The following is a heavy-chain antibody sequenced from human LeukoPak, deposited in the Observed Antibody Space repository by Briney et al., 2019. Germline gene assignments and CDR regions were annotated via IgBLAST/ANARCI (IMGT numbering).Heavy chain of an antibody. CDR1: GYSISSGYY. V-gene: IGHV4-38-2*02. J-gene: IGHJ4*02. D-gene: IGHD3-22*01. CDR3: ARVTGYMIEDYFDY. CDR2: IYHSGRT. Sequence: SETLSLTCTVSGYSISSGYYWGWIRPPPGKGLEWIGNIYHSGRTYYNPSLKSRVTISVDTSKNQFSLRLSSMTAADTAVYYCARVTGYMIEDYFDYWGQGTLVTVSS.